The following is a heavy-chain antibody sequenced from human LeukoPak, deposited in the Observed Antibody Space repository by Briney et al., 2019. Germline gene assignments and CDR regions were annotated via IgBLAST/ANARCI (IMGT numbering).Heavy chain of an antibody. D-gene: IGHD3-22*01. V-gene: IGHV4-39*07. CDR3: ARGTVVVVKD. CDR1: GGSISSSSYY. J-gene: IGHJ4*02. Sequence: SETLSLTCTVSGGSISSSSYYWGWIRQPPGKGLEWIGSIYYSGSTYYNPSLKSRVTISVDTSKNQFSLKLSSVTAAGTAVYYCARGTVVVVKDWGQGTLVTVSS. CDR2: IYYSGST.